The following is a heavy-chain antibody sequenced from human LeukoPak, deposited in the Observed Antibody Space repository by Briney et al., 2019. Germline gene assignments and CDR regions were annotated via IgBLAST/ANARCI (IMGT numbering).Heavy chain of an antibody. D-gene: IGHD2-2*01. Sequence: SETRSLTCAVYGGSFSGYYWSWIRQPPGKGLEWIGEINHSGSTNYNPSLKSRVTISVDTSKNQFSLKLSSVTAADTAVYYCARGTVVVPAAANWFDPWGQGTLVTVSS. CDR1: GGSFSGYY. CDR3: ARGTVVVPAAANWFDP. V-gene: IGHV4-34*01. CDR2: INHSGST. J-gene: IGHJ5*02.